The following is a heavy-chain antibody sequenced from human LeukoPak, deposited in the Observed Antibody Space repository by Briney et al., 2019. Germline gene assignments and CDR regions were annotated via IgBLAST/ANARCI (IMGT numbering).Heavy chain of an antibody. CDR2: IHPDGIEK. CDR3: SRGDDFSGDS. Sequence: PGGSLRLSCAASGFAFDDYGMSWVRQAPGKGLEWVANIHPDGIEKYHVDSVKGRFTIFRDNARNLLYLQMSSLRADDTAVYYCSRGDDFSGDSWGQGTLVTVSS. J-gene: IGHJ5*01. V-gene: IGHV3-7*04. CDR1: GFAFDDYG. D-gene: IGHD2-21*02.